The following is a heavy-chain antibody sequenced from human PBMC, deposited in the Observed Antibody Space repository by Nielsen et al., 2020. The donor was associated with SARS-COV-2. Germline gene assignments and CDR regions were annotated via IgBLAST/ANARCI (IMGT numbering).Heavy chain of an antibody. D-gene: IGHD6-19*01. CDR3: AKDAMSIAVAGTRPGYYYYYGMDV. V-gene: IGHV3-30*18. CDR2: ISYDGSNK. Sequence: WLRQPPGKGLEWVAVISYDGSNKYYADSVKGRFTISRDNSKNTLYLQMSSLRAEDTAVYYCAKDAMSIAVAGTRPGYYYYYGMDVWGQGTTVTVSS. J-gene: IGHJ6*02.